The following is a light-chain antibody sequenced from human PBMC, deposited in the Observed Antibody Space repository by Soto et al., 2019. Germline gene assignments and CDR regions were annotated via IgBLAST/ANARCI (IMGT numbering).Light chain of an antibody. J-gene: IGLJ1*01. V-gene: IGLV3-25*03. Sequence: SYELTQPPSVSVSPGQTARITCSGDALPKQYAYWYQQKPGQAPVLVIYKDSERPSGIPERFSGSSSGTTVTLTISGVQAEDEAGYYCQSADSSGTSFVFGTGTKLTVL. CDR3: QSADSSGTSFV. CDR2: KDS. CDR1: ALPKQY.